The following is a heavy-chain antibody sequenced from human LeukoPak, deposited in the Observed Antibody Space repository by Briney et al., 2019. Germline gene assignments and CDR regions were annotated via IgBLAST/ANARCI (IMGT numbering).Heavy chain of an antibody. CDR1: GFTFSDYY. CDR2: ISSSGSTI. CDR3: ARDQGTIFGVVIDYYGMDV. V-gene: IGHV3-11*01. D-gene: IGHD3-3*01. Sequence: GGSLRLSCAASGFTFSDYYMSWIRQAPGKGLEWGSYISSSGSTIYYADSVKGRFTISRDNAKNSLYLQMNSLRAEDTAVYYCARDQGTIFGVVIDYYGMDVWGQGTTVTVSS. J-gene: IGHJ6*02.